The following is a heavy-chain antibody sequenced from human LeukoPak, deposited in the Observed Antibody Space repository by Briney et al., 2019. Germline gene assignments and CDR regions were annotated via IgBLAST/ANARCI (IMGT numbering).Heavy chain of an antibody. J-gene: IGHJ4*02. CDR1: GGSFSGYY. D-gene: IGHD4-17*01. V-gene: IGHV4-34*01. CDR3: ARGRDYGDYSGFDY. CDR2: INHSGST. Sequence: PSETLSLTCAVYGGSFSGYYWSWIRQPPGKGLEWIGEINHSGSTNYNPSLKSRVTISVDTSKNQFFLKLSSVTAADTAVYYCARGRDYGDYSGFDYWGQGTLVTVSS.